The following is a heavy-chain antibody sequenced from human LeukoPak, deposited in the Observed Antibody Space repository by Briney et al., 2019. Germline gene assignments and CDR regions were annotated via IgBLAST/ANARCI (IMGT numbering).Heavy chain of an antibody. Sequence: SETLSLTCAVYGGSFSGYYWSWIRQPPGKGLEWIGEINHSGSTNYNPSLKSRVTISVDTSKNQFSLKLSSVTAADTAVYYCARGGCPSYDSSGYYSDWGQGTLVTVSS. J-gene: IGHJ4*02. CDR1: GGSFSGYY. CDR2: INHSGST. CDR3: ARGGCPSYDSSGYYSD. D-gene: IGHD3-22*01. V-gene: IGHV4-34*01.